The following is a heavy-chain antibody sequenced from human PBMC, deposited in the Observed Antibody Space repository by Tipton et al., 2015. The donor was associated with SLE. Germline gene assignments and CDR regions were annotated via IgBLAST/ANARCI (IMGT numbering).Heavy chain of an antibody. D-gene: IGHD3-10*01. CDR3: AGAGTVPFDY. Sequence: SLRLSCATSGFTFSNFWMHWVRQAPGKGLVWVSHISSDGLRTTYADSVRGRFTVSRDNAKNTMYLQLDRLRADDTAVYFCAGAGTVPFDYWGQGTMVSVSS. J-gene: IGHJ4*02. CDR1: GFTFSNFW. V-gene: IGHV3-74*01. CDR2: ISSDGLRT.